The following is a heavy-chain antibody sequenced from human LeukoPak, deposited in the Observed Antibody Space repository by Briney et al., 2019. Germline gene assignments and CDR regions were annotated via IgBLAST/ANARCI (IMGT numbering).Heavy chain of an antibody. J-gene: IGHJ4*02. CDR3: ARSNRYCSSTSCSFDY. D-gene: IGHD2-2*01. V-gene: IGHV1-2*02. Sequence: ASVKVSCKASGYTFTGYYMHWVRQAPGQGLEWMGWINPNSGGTNYAQKFQGRVTMTRDTSISTAYMELSRLRSDDTAVYYCARSNRYCSSTSCSFDYWGQGTLVTVSS. CDR2: INPNSGGT. CDR1: GYTFTGYY.